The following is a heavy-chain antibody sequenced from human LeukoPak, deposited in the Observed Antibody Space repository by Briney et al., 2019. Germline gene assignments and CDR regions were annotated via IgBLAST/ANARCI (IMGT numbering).Heavy chain of an antibody. CDR3: ARVPYKLDLAEVWFDP. Sequence: PGGSLRLSCAASGVTVSSNYMSWVRQAPGKGLEWVSFIYSGGNTYYADSVKGRFTISRHNSKNTLYLQMNSLRAEDTAVYYCARVPYKLDLAEVWFDPWGQGTLVTVSS. CDR2: IYSGGNT. J-gene: IGHJ5*02. D-gene: IGHD1-1*01. V-gene: IGHV3-53*04. CDR1: GVTVSSNY.